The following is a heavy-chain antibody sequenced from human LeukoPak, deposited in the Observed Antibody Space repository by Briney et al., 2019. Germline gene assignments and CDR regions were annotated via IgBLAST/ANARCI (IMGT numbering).Heavy chain of an antibody. Sequence: SETLSLTCAVYGGSFSGYYWSWIRQPPGKGLEWIGEINHSGSTNYNPSLKSRVTISVDTSKNQFSLKLSSVTAADTAVYYCAKTARGYHFDYWGQGTLVTVSS. CDR2: INHSGST. V-gene: IGHV4-34*01. D-gene: IGHD2-15*01. J-gene: IGHJ4*02. CDR1: GGSFSGYY. CDR3: AKTARGYHFDY.